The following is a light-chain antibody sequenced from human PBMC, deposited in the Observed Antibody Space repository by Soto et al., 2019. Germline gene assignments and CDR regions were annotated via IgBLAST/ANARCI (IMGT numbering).Light chain of an antibody. J-gene: IGKJ3*01. CDR2: KAS. CDR1: QSISGW. V-gene: IGKV1-5*03. Sequence: DIQLTQSPSTLSASVGDRVAITCRASQSISGWLAWYQQKPGKAPKLLIYKASSLQSGVPSRFSGSGTGTDFTLTISSLQPEDSATYYCQQSYSAPFTFGPGTKVDIK. CDR3: QQSYSAPFT.